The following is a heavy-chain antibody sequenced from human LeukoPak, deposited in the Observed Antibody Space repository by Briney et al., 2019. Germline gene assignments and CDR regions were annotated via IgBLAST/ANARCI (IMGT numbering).Heavy chain of an antibody. CDR1: GGSISSGGYS. J-gene: IGHJ5*02. CDR2: IHSSGTA. CDR3: ARETPLRYFDP. D-gene: IGHD3-9*01. Sequence: SQTLSLTCTVSGGSISSGGYSWNWIRQPPGKGLEWIGYIHSSGTAYYNPSLKSRVTISLDRSKNQFSLNLTSVTAADTAVYYCARETPLRYFDPWGQGTLVTVSS. V-gene: IGHV4-30-2*01.